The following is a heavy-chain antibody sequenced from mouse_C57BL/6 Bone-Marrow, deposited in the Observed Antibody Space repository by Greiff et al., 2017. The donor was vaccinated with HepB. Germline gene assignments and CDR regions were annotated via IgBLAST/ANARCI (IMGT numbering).Heavy chain of an antibody. J-gene: IGHJ3*01. CDR2: IDPEDGEN. V-gene: IGHV14-2*01. Sequence: VQLQQSGAELVKPGASVKLSCTASGFNIKDYYMHWVKQRTEQGLEWIGRIDPEDGENKYAPKFQGKATITADTSSNTAYLPLSSLTSEDTAVYYCARDGTPWFAYWGQGTLVTVSA. D-gene: IGHD1-1*01. CDR3: ARDGTPWFAY. CDR1: GFNIKDYY.